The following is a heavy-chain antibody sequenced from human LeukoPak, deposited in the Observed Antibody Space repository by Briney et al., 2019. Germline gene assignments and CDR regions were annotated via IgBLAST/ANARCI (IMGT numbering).Heavy chain of an antibody. Sequence: KTGGSLRLSCAASGVTFSGYNMNWVRQAPGKGLEWVSAITATSLHIYYADSVKGRFTISRDNAKNSLSLQMNSLRAEDTAVYYCARDSGSYYRAFDIWGQGTMVTVSS. CDR2: ITATSLHI. CDR3: ARDSGSYYRAFDI. CDR1: GVTFSGYN. D-gene: IGHD1-26*01. J-gene: IGHJ3*02. V-gene: IGHV3-21*01.